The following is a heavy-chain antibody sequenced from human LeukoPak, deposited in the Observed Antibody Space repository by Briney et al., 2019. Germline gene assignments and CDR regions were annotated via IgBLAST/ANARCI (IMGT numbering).Heavy chain of an antibody. D-gene: IGHD1-1*01. CDR1: GFTFSDYF. Sequence: SGGSLRLSCAASGFTFSDYFMSWVRQAPGKGLEWLSYINGRGTYIDYAEPLKGRITISRDNAQNSLYLQMNSLRVEDTAVYYCARSGREATEIDYWGQGTLVTVSS. J-gene: IGHJ4*02. V-gene: IGHV3-11*06. CDR3: ARSGREATEIDY. CDR2: INGRGTYI.